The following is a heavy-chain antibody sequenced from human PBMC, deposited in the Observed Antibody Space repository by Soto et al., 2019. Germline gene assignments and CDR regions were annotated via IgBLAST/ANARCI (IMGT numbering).Heavy chain of an antibody. J-gene: IGHJ4*02. CDR2: MSNDGSHT. D-gene: IGHD2-15*01. CDR3: TKGCSSSSNCYIIDY. V-gene: IGHV3-30*18. Sequence: QVQLVESGGGVVQPGRSLRLSCAASGFTFSSNGMHWVRQAPGKGLEWVAVMSNDGSHTSYADSAKGRFTISRDNSKNTLYLQMNSLRAEDSGIYYCTKGCSSSSNCYIIDYWGQRALVTVSA. CDR1: GFTFSSNG.